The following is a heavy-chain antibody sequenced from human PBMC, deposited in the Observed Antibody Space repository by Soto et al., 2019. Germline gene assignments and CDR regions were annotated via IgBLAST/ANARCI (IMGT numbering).Heavy chain of an antibody. CDR2: IYYSGST. CDR1: GVSVSSYH. J-gene: IGHJ4*02. Sequence: SETLALTCTISGVSVSSYHWSWIRQPPGKGLEWIGYIYYSGSTNYNPYLKSRVTITVDTSKNQFSLKLSSVTAAETAVSYCGIGHRYWGQGTLVTVSS. V-gene: IGHV4-59*02. CDR3: GIGHRY.